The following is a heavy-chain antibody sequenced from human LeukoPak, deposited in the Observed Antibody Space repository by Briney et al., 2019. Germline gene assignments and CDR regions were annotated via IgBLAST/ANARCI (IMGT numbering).Heavy chain of an antibody. Sequence: VSVKVSCKASGYTFTSYGISWVRQAPGQGLEWMGWISAYNGNTNYAQKFQGRVTMTRNTSISTAYMELSSLRSEDTAVYYCARVGLLWFGEFPLDYWGQGTLVTVSS. CDR2: ISAYNGNT. CDR3: ARVGLLWFGEFPLDY. V-gene: IGHV1-18*01. D-gene: IGHD3-10*01. CDR1: GYTFTSYG. J-gene: IGHJ4*02.